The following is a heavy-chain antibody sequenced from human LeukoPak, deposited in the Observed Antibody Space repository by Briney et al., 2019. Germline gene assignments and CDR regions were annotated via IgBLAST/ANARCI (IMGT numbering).Heavy chain of an antibody. CDR2: IKTQTEGGTT. D-gene: IGHD5-12*01. Sequence: GGSLRLSCAASGFTFSNAWMNWVRQTPGKGLEWVGRIKTQTEGGTTDYAAPIKGRFTISRDDSKNTLYLQMNSLKTEDTAVYYCTTSVDYFDYWGQGTLVTVSS. CDR1: GFTFSNAW. J-gene: IGHJ4*02. CDR3: TTSVDYFDY. V-gene: IGHV3-15*07.